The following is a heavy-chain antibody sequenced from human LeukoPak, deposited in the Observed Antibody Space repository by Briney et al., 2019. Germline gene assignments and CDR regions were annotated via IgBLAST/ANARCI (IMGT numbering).Heavy chain of an antibody. Sequence: GGSLRLSCAASGFTFSSYAMSWVRRAAGKGLEWVSAISGSGGSTYYADSVKGRLTISRDNSKNTLYLQMNSLRAEDTAVYYCAKSRVTTLYYFDYWGQGTLVTVSS. J-gene: IGHJ4*02. V-gene: IGHV3-23*01. CDR1: GFTFSSYA. D-gene: IGHD4-17*01. CDR3: AKSRVTTLYYFDY. CDR2: ISGSGGST.